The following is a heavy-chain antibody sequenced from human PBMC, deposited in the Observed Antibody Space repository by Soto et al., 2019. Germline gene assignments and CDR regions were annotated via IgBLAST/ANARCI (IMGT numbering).Heavy chain of an antibody. CDR2: VKSRTDGGTT. V-gene: IGHV3-15*01. J-gene: IGHJ6*02. CDR3: TDGMDV. CDR1: GFAFSNAW. Sequence: GGSLRLSCAASGFAFSNAWMSWVRQAPVKGLEWVGRVKSRTDGGTTHYAAPVKGRFTISRDDSRNTLYLQMNSLKTEDTALYYCTDGMDVWGQGTTVTASS.